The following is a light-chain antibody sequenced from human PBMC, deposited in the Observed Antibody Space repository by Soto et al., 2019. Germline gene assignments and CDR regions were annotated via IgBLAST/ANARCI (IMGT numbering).Light chain of an antibody. CDR3: QQYDYWPRT. CDR1: QSVSSNY. J-gene: IGKJ1*01. V-gene: IGKV3-20*01. Sequence: EIVLKQSPGTLSLSPGERATLSCRASQSVSSNYLAWYQQKPGQAPRLLIYGASSRATGIPDRFSGSGSGTDFTLTIRRLEPEDFAVYYCQQYDYWPRTFGQGTKVDIK. CDR2: GAS.